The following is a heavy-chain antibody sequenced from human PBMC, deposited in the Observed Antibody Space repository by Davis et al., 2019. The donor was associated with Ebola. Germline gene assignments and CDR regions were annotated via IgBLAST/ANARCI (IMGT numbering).Heavy chain of an antibody. D-gene: IGHD3-3*01. CDR2: ISYDGSNK. CDR3: AKALGLGVVAFDI. CDR1: GFTFSSYW. J-gene: IGHJ3*02. V-gene: IGHV3-30*18. Sequence: GESLKISCAASGFTFSSYWMSWVRQAPGKGLEWVAVISYDGSNKYYADSVKGRFTISRDNSKNTLYLQMNSLRAEDTAVYYCAKALGLGVVAFDIWGQGTMVTVSS.